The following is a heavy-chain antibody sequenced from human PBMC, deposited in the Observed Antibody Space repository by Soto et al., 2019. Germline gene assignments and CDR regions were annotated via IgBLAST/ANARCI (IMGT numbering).Heavy chain of an antibody. Sequence: QLQLQESGPGLVRPSETLSLTCTVSGGSISSSSYYWGWIRQPPGKGLEWIGSIYYSGSTYYNPSLKGRVTISVDTSNNQFSLKLSSVTAADTAVYYCASPKIAFYNWFDPWGQGTLVTVSS. D-gene: IGHD3-3*02. V-gene: IGHV4-39*01. J-gene: IGHJ5*02. CDR3: ASPKIAFYNWFDP. CDR1: GGSISSSSYY. CDR2: IYYSGST.